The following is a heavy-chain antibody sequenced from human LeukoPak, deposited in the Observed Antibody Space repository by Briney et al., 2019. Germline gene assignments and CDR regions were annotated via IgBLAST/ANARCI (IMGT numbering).Heavy chain of an antibody. Sequence: SSETLSLTCTVSGGSISSYYWSWIRQPPGKGLEWIGYIYYSGSTNYNPSLKSRVTISVDTSKNQFSLKLSSVTAADTAVYYCARTYSGSYFPYYYYYMDVWGKGTTVTVSS. CDR1: GGSISSYY. CDR2: IYYSGST. D-gene: IGHD1-26*01. CDR3: ARTYSGSYFPYYYYYMDV. V-gene: IGHV4-59*01. J-gene: IGHJ6*03.